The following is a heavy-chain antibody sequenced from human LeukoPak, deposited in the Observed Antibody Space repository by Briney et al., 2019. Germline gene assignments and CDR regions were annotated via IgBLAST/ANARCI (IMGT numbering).Heavy chain of an antibody. V-gene: IGHV3-7*05. CDR3: SRSLDS. J-gene: IGHJ4*02. CDR1: GFTSSSSW. CDR2: INGDGSEK. Sequence: PGGSLRLSCAASGFTSSSSWMDWVRQSPGKGLECVANINGDGSEKHYVDSVKGRFAISRDNAKNSLYLQMNSLRAEDTAVYFCSRSLDSWGQGTLVTVSS.